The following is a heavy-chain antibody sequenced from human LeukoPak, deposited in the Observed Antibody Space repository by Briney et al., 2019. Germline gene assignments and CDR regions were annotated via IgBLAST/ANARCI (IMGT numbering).Heavy chain of an antibody. D-gene: IGHD2-21*02. J-gene: IGHJ4*02. CDR2: IKGGGGDP. CDR1: GLTFGTYA. V-gene: IGHV3-23*01. CDR3: AKGGHDFNPFYW. Sequence: GGSLRLSCAASGLTFGTYAMGWVRQAPGKGLEWVSSIKGGGGDPFYADSVKGRFTISGDNSKNTLFLQLNSLRAEDSAVYYCAKGGHDFNPFYWWGQGTLVTVSS.